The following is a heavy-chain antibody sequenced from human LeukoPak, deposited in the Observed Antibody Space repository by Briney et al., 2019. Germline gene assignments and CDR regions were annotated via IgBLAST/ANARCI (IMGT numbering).Heavy chain of an antibody. CDR3: ARHEVGSSSWYIYYYYYMDV. J-gene: IGHJ6*03. CDR2: IYYSGST. CDR1: GGSISSSSDY. D-gene: IGHD6-13*01. Sequence: SETLSLPCTVSGGSISSSSDYWGWIRQPPGKGLEWFGSIYYSGSTYYNPSLKSRVTISVDTSKNQFSLKLSSVTAADTAVYYCARHEVGSSSWYIYYYYYMDVWGKGTTVTVSS. V-gene: IGHV4-39*01.